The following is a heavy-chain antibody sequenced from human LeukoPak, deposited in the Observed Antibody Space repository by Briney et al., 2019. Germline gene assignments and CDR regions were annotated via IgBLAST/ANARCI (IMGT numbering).Heavy chain of an antibody. CDR2: IYSSGST. D-gene: IGHD6-19*01. V-gene: IGHV4-4*08. J-gene: IGHJ4*02. CDR3: AREFSSGWIFYFDH. Sequence: SETLSLTCTVYGGSFSAYHWNWIRQPPGKGLEWIGRIYSSGSTNYDPSLKSRVTISVDTSKNQFSLKLNSVTGADTAVYYCAREFSSGWIFYFDHWGQGDLVTVSS. CDR1: GGSFSAYH.